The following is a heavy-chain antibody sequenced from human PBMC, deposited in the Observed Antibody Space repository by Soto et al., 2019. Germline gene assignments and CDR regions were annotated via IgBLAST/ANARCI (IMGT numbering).Heavy chain of an antibody. CDR3: VREARFVGVAFDS. CDR1: GYTFTDYY. D-gene: IGHD2-21*01. CDR2: INPIVGTT. V-gene: IGHV1-46*01. J-gene: IGHJ4*02. Sequence: QVQLVQSGAEVKKPGASVKISCKSSGYTFTDYYMHWVRQAPGQGLEWLGMINPIVGTTRYSQKFQDRVIMTWYTSTATIHMDLSSLRSDDTAIYYCVREARFVGVAFDSWGQGTLVSVSS.